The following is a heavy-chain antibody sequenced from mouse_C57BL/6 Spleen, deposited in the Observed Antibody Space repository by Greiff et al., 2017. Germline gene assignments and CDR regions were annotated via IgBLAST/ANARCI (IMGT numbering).Heavy chain of an antibody. D-gene: IGHD2-4*01. Sequence: QVQLKQPGAELVKPGASVKMSCKASGYTFTSYWIPWVKQRPGQGLEWIGVIYPGSGSTNYNEKFKSKATLTVDTSSSTAYMQLSSLTSEDSAVYYCANNYDYDWFAYWGQGTLVTVSA. CDR2: IYPGSGST. CDR1: GYTFTSYW. V-gene: IGHV1-55*01. J-gene: IGHJ3*01. CDR3: ANNYDYDWFAY.